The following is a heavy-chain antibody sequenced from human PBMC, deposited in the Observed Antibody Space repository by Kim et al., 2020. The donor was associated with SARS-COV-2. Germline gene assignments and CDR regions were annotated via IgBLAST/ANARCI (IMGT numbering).Heavy chain of an antibody. CDR3: STGAKGYGMDV. CDR1: GFTFSNAW. CDR2: IKRKSGGGTI. Sequence: GGSLRLSCAASGFTFSNAWMSWVRQAPGKGLEWVGRIKRKSGGGTIEYAAPVKGRFTISRDDSKNTLYLQMNSLKTGDTAVYYCSTGAKGYGMDVWGQGTTVTVSS. J-gene: IGHJ6*02. V-gene: IGHV3-15*01.